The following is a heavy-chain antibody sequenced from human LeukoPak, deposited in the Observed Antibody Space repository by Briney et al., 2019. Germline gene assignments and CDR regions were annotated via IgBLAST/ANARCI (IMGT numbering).Heavy chain of an antibody. D-gene: IGHD6-13*01. CDR1: GFTFSSYG. CDR3: AKDFDGSSWYFDAFDI. V-gene: IGHV3-30*18. Sequence: SGGSLRLSCAASGFTFSSYGMHWVRQAPGKGLEWVAVISYDGSNKYYADSVKGRFTISRDNSKNTLYLQMNSLRAEDTAVYYCAKDFDGSSWYFDAFDIWGQGTMVTVSS. J-gene: IGHJ3*02. CDR2: ISYDGSNK.